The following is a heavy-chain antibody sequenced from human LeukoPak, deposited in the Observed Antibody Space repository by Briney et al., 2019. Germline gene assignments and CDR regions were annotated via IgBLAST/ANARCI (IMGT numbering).Heavy chain of an antibody. V-gene: IGHV3-53*01. Sequence: PGGSLRLSCAASGFTVSSNYMSWVRQAPGKGLEWVSVIYSGGSTYYADSVKGRFTISRDNSENTLYLQMDSLRAEDTAIYYCAKNGRYSGYDFAESWGQGALVTVSS. D-gene: IGHD5-12*01. CDR2: IYSGGST. CDR1: GFTVSSNY. CDR3: AKNGRYSGYDFAES. J-gene: IGHJ4*02.